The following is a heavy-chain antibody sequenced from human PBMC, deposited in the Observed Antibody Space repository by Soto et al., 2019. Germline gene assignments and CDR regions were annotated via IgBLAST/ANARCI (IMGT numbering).Heavy chain of an antibody. V-gene: IGHV4-34*01. Sequence: SETLSLTCAVYGGSFSGYYWSWIRQPPGKGLEWIGEINHSGSTNYNPSLKSRVTISVDTSKNQFSLKLSSVTAADTAVYYCARGQEAAAGLFDPWGQGTPVTFSS. J-gene: IGHJ5*02. CDR2: INHSGST. D-gene: IGHD6-13*01. CDR1: GGSFSGYY. CDR3: ARGQEAAAGLFDP.